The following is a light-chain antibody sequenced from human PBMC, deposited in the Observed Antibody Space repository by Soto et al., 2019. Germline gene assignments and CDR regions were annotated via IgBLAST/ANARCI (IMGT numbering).Light chain of an antibody. V-gene: IGLV1-44*01. CDR1: SSNIGSNT. J-gene: IGLJ3*02. CDR2: TND. CDR3: AAWDDSLNGPV. Sequence: QSVLTQPPSASGTPGQRVTISCSGGSSNIGSNTINWYQHLPGTAPKLLIYTNDQRPSGVPDRFSGSKSGTSASLAISVLQSEDEADYYCAAWDDSLNGPVFGGGTKLTVL.